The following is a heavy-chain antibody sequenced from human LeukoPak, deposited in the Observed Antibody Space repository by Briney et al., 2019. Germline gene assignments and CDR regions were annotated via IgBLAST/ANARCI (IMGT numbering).Heavy chain of an antibody. Sequence: PSETLSLTCTVSGGSISSGGYYWSWIRQHPGKGLEWIGYIYYSGSTYYNPSLKSRVTISVDTSKNQFSLKLSSVTAADTAVYYCARDSGEAQFYYGMDVWGQGTTVTVSS. V-gene: IGHV4-31*03. D-gene: IGHD7-27*01. CDR3: ARDSGEAQFYYGMDV. CDR2: IYYSGST. CDR1: GGSISSGGYY. J-gene: IGHJ6*02.